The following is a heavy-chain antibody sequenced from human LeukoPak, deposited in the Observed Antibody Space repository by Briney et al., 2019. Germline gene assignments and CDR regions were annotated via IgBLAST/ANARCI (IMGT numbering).Heavy chain of an antibody. CDR1: GFTCSTHT. V-gene: IGHV3-21*04. D-gene: IGHD6-19*01. CDR2: ISSSSSYI. J-gene: IGHJ4*02. Sequence: GESLRLSCITSGFTCSTHTMNWLRQAPGKELEWVSSISSSSSYIYYADSVKGRFTISRDNAKNSLYLQMNSLRAEDTAVYYCARDLQYTVAGYFGYWGQGTLVTVSS. CDR3: ARDLQYTVAGYFGY.